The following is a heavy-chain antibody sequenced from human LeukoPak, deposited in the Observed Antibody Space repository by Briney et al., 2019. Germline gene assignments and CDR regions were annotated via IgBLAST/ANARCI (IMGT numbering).Heavy chain of an antibody. Sequence: PSETLSLTCTVSGGSISRYYWSWIRQPPGKGLEWIGYIHNSGSTNYNPSLKSRVTMSVGTSTTQVSLRLSSVTAADTAIYYCARHSGSSGGAFDIWGQGTVVTVSS. D-gene: IGHD6-6*01. J-gene: IGHJ3*02. CDR2: IHNSGST. CDR1: GGSISRYY. CDR3: ARHSGSSGGAFDI. V-gene: IGHV4-59*01.